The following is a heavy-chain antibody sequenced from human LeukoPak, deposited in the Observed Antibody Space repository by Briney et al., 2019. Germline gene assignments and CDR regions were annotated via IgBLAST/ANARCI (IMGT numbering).Heavy chain of an antibody. CDR1: GFTFRSYS. V-gene: IGHV3-21*01. D-gene: IGHD5-12*01. J-gene: IGHJ4*02. CDR2: ISSSTSYI. CDR3: ARDGSGYDWGRYYFDY. Sequence: GGSLRLSXAASGFTFRSYSMNWVRQAPGKGLEWVSSISSSTSYIYYADSVKGRFTISRDNAKSSMYLQMNSLRAEDTAVYYCARDGSGYDWGRYYFDYWGQGTLVTVSS.